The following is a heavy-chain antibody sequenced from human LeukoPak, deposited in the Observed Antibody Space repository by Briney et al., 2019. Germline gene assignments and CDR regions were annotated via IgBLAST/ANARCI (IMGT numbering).Heavy chain of an antibody. Sequence: SETLSLTCTVSGGSISSYYWSWIRQPPGKGLEWIGYIYYSGGTNYNPSLKSRVTISVDTSKNQSSLKLSSVTAADTAVYYCAKGRGAPDWFDPWGQGTLVTVSS. CDR3: AKGRGAPDWFDP. D-gene: IGHD1-26*01. J-gene: IGHJ5*02. CDR1: GGSISSYY. CDR2: IYYSGGT. V-gene: IGHV4-59*01.